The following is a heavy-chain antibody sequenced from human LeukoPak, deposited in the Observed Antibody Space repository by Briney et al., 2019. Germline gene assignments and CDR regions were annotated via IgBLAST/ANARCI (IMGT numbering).Heavy chain of an antibody. CDR2: ISAYNGNT. Sequence: ASVKVSCKASGYTFTSYGVSWVRQAPGQGLEWVGWISAYNGNTNYAQKLQGRVTMTTDTSTSTAYMELRSLRSDDTAVYYCARDKGQLEPRVSYYYYYAMDVWGKGTTVTVSS. CDR3: ARDKGQLEPRVSYYYYYAMDV. V-gene: IGHV1-18*04. D-gene: IGHD1-1*01. CDR1: GYTFTSYG. J-gene: IGHJ6*04.